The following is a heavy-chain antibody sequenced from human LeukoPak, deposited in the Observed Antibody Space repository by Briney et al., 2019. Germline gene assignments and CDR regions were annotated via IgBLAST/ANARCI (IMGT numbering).Heavy chain of an antibody. CDR2: IYYSGST. V-gene: IGHV4-59*01. CDR1: GGSISSYY. J-gene: IGHJ5*02. D-gene: IGHD3-3*01. Sequence: SETLSLTCTVSGGSISSYYWSWIRQPPGKGLEWIGYIYYSGSTNYNPSLKSRVTISVDTSKNQFSLKLSSVTAADTAVYYCARSDYDLWSGYSFGWFDPWGQGTLVTVSS. CDR3: ARSDYDLWSGYSFGWFDP.